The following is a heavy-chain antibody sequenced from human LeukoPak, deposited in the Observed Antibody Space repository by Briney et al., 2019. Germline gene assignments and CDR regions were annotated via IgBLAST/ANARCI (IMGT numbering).Heavy chain of an antibody. CDR3: ASRCPTCRGRFDP. CDR1: GGSFSGYY. Sequence: ASETLSLTCAVYGGSFSGYYWSWIRQPPGKGLEWIGEINHSGSTNYNPSLKSRVTISVDTSKNQFSLKLSSVTAADTAVYYCASRCPTCRGRFDPWGQGTLVTVSS. CDR2: INHSGST. D-gene: IGHD2-2*01. J-gene: IGHJ5*02. V-gene: IGHV4-34*01.